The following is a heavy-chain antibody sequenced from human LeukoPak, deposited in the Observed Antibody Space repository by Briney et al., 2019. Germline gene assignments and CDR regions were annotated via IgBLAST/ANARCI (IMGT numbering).Heavy chain of an antibody. CDR1: GYTFVGYY. J-gene: IGHJ4*02. CDR3: AREYSASEH. Sequence: ASVTVSCTASGYTFVGYYLHWVRQAPGQGLEWMAWIDPYTGNTHYAQKFQGRITVTRDTSVSTTYMELSWLTSDDTARYYCAREYSASEHWGQGTLVTVSS. V-gene: IGHV1-2*02. D-gene: IGHD5-12*01. CDR2: IDPYTGNT.